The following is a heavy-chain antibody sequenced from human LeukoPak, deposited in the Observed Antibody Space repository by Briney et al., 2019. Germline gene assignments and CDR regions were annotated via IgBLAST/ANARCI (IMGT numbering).Heavy chain of an antibody. CDR2: IYHSGST. D-gene: IGHD2-2*01. CDR1: GGSISSSNW. J-gene: IGHJ6*04. Sequence: SETLSLTCAVSGGSISSSNWWSWVRQPPGKGLEWIGEIYHSGSTNYNPSLKSRVTISVDKSKNQFSLKLSSVTAADTAVYYCARGPYCSSTSCYAALDVWGKGTTVTVSS. V-gene: IGHV4-4*02. CDR3: ARGPYCSSTSCYAALDV.